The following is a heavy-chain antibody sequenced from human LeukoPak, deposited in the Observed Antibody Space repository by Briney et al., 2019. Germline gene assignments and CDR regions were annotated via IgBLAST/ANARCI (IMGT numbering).Heavy chain of an antibody. CDR1: GYTFTSYY. CDR3: ARDRWELWRPFDY. Sequence: ASVKVSCKASGYTFTSYYMHWVRQAPGQGLEWMGIINPSGGSTSYAQKFQGRVTMTTDTSTSTAYMELRSLRSDDTAVYYCARDRWELWRPFDYWGQGTLVTVSS. CDR2: INPSGGST. J-gene: IGHJ4*02. D-gene: IGHD1-26*01. V-gene: IGHV1-46*01.